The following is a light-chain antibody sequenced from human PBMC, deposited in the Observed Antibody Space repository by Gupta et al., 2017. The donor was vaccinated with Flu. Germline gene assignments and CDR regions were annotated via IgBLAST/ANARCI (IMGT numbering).Light chain of an antibody. CDR1: KNLLYNSNSKNY. Sequence: DIVMTKSPDPLSLFMGGRPTINCRSSKNLLYNSNSKNYLAWFQQKPGQPPKLLIYWASTRESGVPDRFSGSGSGTDFTLTISSLQAEDVAIYYCQQYYGTPFTFGPGTKVDIK. J-gene: IGKJ3*01. CDR2: WAS. V-gene: IGKV4-1*01. CDR3: QQYYGTPFT.